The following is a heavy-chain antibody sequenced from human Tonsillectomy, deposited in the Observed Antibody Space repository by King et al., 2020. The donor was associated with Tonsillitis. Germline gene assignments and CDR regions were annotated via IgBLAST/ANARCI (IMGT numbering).Heavy chain of an antibody. CDR2: IYPANSDT. Sequence: VQLVESGAEVKKPGESLRISCKGSGHSFTSYWIGWVRQMPGKGLEWMAIIYPANSDTRYSPSFQGQVTISADQSISTVYLQWSSRKAPDTAIYYCARYRPSVTGQATSSAARYNRTVNLQWRSLNASDNSTYYCARRDWMSGMDIWGPGTTVTVSS. V-gene: IGHV5-51*01. J-gene: IGHJ6*02. CDR1: GHSFTSYW. D-gene: IGHD1-1*01. CDR3: ARYRPSVTGQATSSAARYNRTVNLQWRSLNASDNSTYYCARRDWMSGMDI.